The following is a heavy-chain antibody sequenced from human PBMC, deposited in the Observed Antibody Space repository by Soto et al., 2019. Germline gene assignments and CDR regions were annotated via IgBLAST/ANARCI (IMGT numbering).Heavy chain of an antibody. D-gene: IGHD1-1*01. CDR2: IGIGSSTK. V-gene: IGHV3-48*01. J-gene: IGHJ4*02. Sequence: PGGSLRLSGEASGFPFRHYGMNWVRQAPGKGLEWVSYIGIGSSTKYYADSVKGRLTFSRDDSKNSVYLQMNSLKTEDTAVYYCVRTIQPGTTTYFDYWGQGTLVTVSS. CDR1: GFPFRHYG. CDR3: VRTIQPGTTTYFDY.